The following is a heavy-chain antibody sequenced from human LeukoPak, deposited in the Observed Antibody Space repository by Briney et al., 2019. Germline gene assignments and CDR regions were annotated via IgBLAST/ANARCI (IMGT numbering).Heavy chain of an antibody. D-gene: IGHD5-18*01. J-gene: IGHJ3*02. CDR3: ARGSAMVSDAFDI. Sequence: ASVKVSCKTSGYTFSGYYMHWVRQAPGQGLEWVGWINPHSGGTNYAQKFQGRVTMTRDTSISTAYMELSRLRSDDTAVYYCARGSAMVSDAFDIWGQGTTVTVSS. CDR1: GYTFSGYY. V-gene: IGHV1-2*02. CDR2: INPHSGGT.